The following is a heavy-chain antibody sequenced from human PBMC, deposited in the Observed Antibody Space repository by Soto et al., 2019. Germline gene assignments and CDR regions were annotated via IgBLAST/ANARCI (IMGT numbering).Heavy chain of an antibody. Sequence: SETLSLTCTVSGGSISSYYWSWIRQPPGKGLEWIGYIYYSGSTNYNPSLKSRVTISVDTSMNQFSLKLCSVTAADTAVYYCARASRFCSGGSCYYYYYYMDVWGKGTTVTVSS. J-gene: IGHJ6*03. CDR3: ARASRFCSGGSCYYYYYYMDV. V-gene: IGHV4-59*01. CDR1: GGSISSYY. D-gene: IGHD2-15*01. CDR2: IYYSGST.